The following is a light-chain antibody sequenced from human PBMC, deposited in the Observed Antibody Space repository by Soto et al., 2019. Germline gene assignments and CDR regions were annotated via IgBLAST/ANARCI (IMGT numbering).Light chain of an antibody. Sequence: DVQMTQSPSPLSASVGDRVTIACRASQAISHYLAWYQQKPGKVPELLIYGSSTLQSGVPSRFSGSGSGTDVTLIISSLQPEDVATYYFQKYDSASFIFGPGTKVDIK. J-gene: IGKJ3*01. V-gene: IGKV1-27*01. CDR2: GSS. CDR1: QAISHY. CDR3: QKYDSASFI.